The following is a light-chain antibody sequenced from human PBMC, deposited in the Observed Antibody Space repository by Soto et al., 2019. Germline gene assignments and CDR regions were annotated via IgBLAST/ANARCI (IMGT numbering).Light chain of an antibody. Sequence: QSVLAQRASASGSPGQSITISCTGTSSDVGGYNYVSWYQQHPGKAPKLMIYEVSNRPSGVSNRFSGSKSGNTASLTISGLQAEDEADYYCSSYTSSSTLVFGTGTKVTVL. J-gene: IGLJ1*01. CDR2: EVS. CDR3: SSYTSSSTLV. V-gene: IGLV2-14*01. CDR1: SSDVGGYNY.